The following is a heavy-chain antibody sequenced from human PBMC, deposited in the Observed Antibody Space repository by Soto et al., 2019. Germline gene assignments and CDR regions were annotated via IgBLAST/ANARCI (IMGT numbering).Heavy chain of an antibody. D-gene: IGHD3-10*01. CDR2: ISGSGGST. Sequence: EVQLLESGGGLVQPGGSLRLSCAASGFTFSSYAMSWVRQAPGKGLEWVSAISGSGGSTYYADSVKGRFTISRDNSKNTLNLQMNSLRAEDTAVYYCAKFGWSTMASFDYWGQGTLVTVSS. CDR3: AKFGWSTMASFDY. V-gene: IGHV3-23*01. J-gene: IGHJ4*02. CDR1: GFTFSSYA.